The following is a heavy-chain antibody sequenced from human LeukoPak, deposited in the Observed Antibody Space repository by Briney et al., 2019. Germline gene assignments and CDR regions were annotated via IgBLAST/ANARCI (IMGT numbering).Heavy chain of an antibody. J-gene: IGHJ4*02. Sequence: GRSLRLSCAASGFTFSSYSMNWVRQAPGKGLEWVSSISSSSSYIYYADSVKGRFTISRDNAKNSLYLQMNSLRAEDTAVYYCASSSRGLTDYWGQGTLVTVSS. CDR3: ASSSRGLTDY. V-gene: IGHV3-21*01. CDR1: GFTFSSYS. CDR2: ISSSSSYI.